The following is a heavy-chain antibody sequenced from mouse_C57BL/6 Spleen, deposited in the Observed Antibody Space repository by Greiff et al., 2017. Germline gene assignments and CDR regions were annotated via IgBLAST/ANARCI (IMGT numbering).Heavy chain of an antibody. D-gene: IGHD2-3*01. CDR2: IDPSDSET. J-gene: IGHJ3*01. V-gene: IGHV1-52*01. CDR3: ARNDGYWDWFAY. Sequence: QVQLKQPGAELVRPGSSVKLSCKASGYTFTSYWMHWVKQRPIQGLEWIGNIDPSDSETHYNQKFKDKATLTVDKSSSTAYMQLSSLTSEDSAVYYCARNDGYWDWFAYWGQGTLGTVAA. CDR1: GYTFTSYW.